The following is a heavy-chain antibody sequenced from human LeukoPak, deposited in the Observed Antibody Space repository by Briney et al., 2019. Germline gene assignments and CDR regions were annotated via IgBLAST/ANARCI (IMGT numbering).Heavy chain of an antibody. J-gene: IGHJ3*02. Sequence: GGSLRLSCAASGFTFSDYYMSWIRQAPGKGLEWLAYIISTGGTIYYADSVKGRFTISRDNAKNSLYLQMNSLRAEDTAVYYCAGYSSGWFGAFHIWGQGTMVTDSS. V-gene: IGHV3-11*04. CDR3: AGYSSGWFGAFHI. D-gene: IGHD6-19*01. CDR1: GFTFSDYY. CDR2: IISTGGTI.